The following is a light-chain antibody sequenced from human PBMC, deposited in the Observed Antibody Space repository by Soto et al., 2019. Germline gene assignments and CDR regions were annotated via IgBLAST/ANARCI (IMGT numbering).Light chain of an antibody. Sequence: AFQLTHSPSSLFESVGDRATFPCRASQVIGNNLAWYQQKPGEAPKLLIYDASTLQSGVPLRFGGSGSGTDFTLTISSLQPEDFATYYCQQLNKYPVTFGQGTRLEIK. V-gene: IGKV1D-13*01. CDR2: DAS. CDR3: QQLNKYPVT. J-gene: IGKJ5*01. CDR1: QVIGNN.